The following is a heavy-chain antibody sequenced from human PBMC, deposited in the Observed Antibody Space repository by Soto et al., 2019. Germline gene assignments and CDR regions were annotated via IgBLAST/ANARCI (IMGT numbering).Heavy chain of an antibody. CDR3: ATELQPGRVDY. CDR2: ITGGGGGST. Sequence: EVQLLESGGGLVQPGGSLRLSCAASGFTFSSYAMNWVRQAPGKGLEWVSVITGGGGGSTNYADSVRGRFTISRDNSKNTLYLQMNSLRADDTALYYCATELQPGRVDYWGQGALVAVSS. CDR1: GFTFSSYA. D-gene: IGHD1-7*01. J-gene: IGHJ4*02. V-gene: IGHV3-23*01.